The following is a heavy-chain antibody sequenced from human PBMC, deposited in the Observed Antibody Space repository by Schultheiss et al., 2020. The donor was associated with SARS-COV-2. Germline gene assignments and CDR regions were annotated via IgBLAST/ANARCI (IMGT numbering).Heavy chain of an antibody. V-gene: IGHV3-48*04. CDR2: VSSSSDTI. CDR1: GFTFSSYN. J-gene: IGHJ4*02. CDR3: TTGGH. Sequence: GGSLRLSCAASGFTFSSYNMNWVRQAPGKGLEWVSYVSSSSDTIYYADSVKGRFTISRDNAKNSLYLQMNSLRAEDTAVYYCTTGGHWGQGALVTVSS.